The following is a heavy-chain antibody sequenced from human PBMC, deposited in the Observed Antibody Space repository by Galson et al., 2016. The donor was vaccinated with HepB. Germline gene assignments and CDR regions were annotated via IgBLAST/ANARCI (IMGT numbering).Heavy chain of an antibody. J-gene: IGHJ5*02. V-gene: IGHV4-39*01. Sequence: ETLSLTCTVSGGSVSSSSYYWGWIRQPPGKGLEWTASINYRGSAYYNLSLRSRVTISVDTSKNQFSLKLTSVTAADTAVYYCARGAGSGTSWFDPWGQGTLVTVSS. CDR3: ARGAGSGTSWFDP. CDR1: GGSVSSSSYY. D-gene: IGHD2-15*01. CDR2: INYRGSA.